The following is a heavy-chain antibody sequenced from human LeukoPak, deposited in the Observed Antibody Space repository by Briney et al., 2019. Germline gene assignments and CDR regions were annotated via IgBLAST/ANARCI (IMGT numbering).Heavy chain of an antibody. CDR1: GFTFSSFW. D-gene: IGHD1-26*01. J-gene: IGHJ4*02. CDR2: IKQDGSEK. CDR3: ARDLWELSSGFDY. Sequence: SGGSLRLSCAASGFTFSSFWMSWVRQAPGKGLEWVANIKQDGSEKYYVDSVKGRFTISRDNAKNSLYLQMNSLRAEDTAVYYCARDLWELSSGFDYWGQGTLVTVSS. V-gene: IGHV3-7*01.